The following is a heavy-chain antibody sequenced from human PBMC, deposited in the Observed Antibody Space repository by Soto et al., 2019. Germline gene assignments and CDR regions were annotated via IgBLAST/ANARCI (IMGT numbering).Heavy chain of an antibody. V-gene: IGHV4-59*01. J-gene: IGHJ5*02. CDR1: GGSISSYY. Sequence: PSETLSLTCTVSGGSISSYYWGWIRQPPGKGLEWIGYIYYSGSTNYNPSLKSRVTISVDTSKNQFSLKLSSVTAADTAVYYCARVLFGRGNWFNPWGQETLFTVSS. D-gene: IGHD3-3*01. CDR2: IYYSGST. CDR3: ARVLFGRGNWFNP.